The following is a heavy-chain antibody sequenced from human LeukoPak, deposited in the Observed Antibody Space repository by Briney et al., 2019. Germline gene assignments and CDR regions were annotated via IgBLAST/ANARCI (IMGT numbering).Heavy chain of an antibody. J-gene: IGHJ5*02. Sequence: ASVKVSCKASGYTFTSYGISWVRQAPGQGLEWMGWISAYNGNANYAQKLQGRVTMTTDTSTSTAYMELRSLRSDDTAVYYCARERDCSSTSCLDPWGQGTLVTVSS. CDR3: ARERDCSSTSCLDP. D-gene: IGHD2-2*01. CDR2: ISAYNGNA. CDR1: GYTFTSYG. V-gene: IGHV1-18*01.